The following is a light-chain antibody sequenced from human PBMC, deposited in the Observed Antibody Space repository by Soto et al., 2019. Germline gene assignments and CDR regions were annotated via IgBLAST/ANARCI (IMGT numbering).Light chain of an antibody. V-gene: IGLV2-23*01. J-gene: IGLJ1*01. CDR2: EGT. Sequence: QPVLTHPASVSASPGQSNTIPCTGTSSDVGSYNLVSWFQQHPGKVPKLLIYEGTKRPSGLSDRFSGSKSGNTASLTISGLQAEVEADYYCYSYAGENLYVFGAGTKVTVL. CDR3: YSYAGENLYV. CDR1: SSDVGSYNL.